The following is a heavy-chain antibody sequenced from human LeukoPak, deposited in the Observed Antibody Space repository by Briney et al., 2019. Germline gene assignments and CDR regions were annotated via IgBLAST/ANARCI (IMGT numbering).Heavy chain of an antibody. CDR2: INPNSGGT. D-gene: IGHD2-15*01. CDR3: ARGMVRYCSGGSCYFYY. CDR1: GYTFTDYY. V-gene: IGHV1-2*02. Sequence: ASVKVSCKASGYTFTDYYMHWVRQAPGQGLEWMGWINPNSGGTNYAQKFQGRVTMTRDTSISTAYMELSRLRSDDTAVYYCARGMVRYCSGGSCYFYYWGQGTLVTVSS. J-gene: IGHJ4*02.